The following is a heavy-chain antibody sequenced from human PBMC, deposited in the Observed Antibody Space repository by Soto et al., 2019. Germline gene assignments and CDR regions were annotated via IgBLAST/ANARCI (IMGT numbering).Heavy chain of an antibody. J-gene: IGHJ4*02. Sequence: QVQLVESGGGVVQSGKSLRLSCAASGFTFNTYVMHWVRQAPGKGLEWLAFVSSAGGSKYYADSVTGRFTISRDNSQNTLHLQMYSLGPEDTAVYYCARGGGYSGYDPLDYWGQGTLVTVSS. CDR1: GFTFNTYV. V-gene: IGHV3-30-3*01. CDR3: ARGGGYSGYDPLDY. CDR2: VSSAGGSK. D-gene: IGHD5-12*01.